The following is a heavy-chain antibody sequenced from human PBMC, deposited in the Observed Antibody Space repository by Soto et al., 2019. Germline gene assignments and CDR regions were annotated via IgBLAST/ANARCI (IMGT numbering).Heavy chain of an antibody. CDR3: AGARPAYCSSTSCVAFDP. CDR1: GYTFTSYA. CDR2: INAGNGNT. Sequence: GASVKVSCKASGYTFTSYAMHWVRQAPGQRLEWMGWINAGNGNTKYSQKFQGRVTITRDTSASTAYMELSSLRSEDTAVYYCAGARPAYCSSTSCVAFDPWGQGTLVTVSS. V-gene: IGHV1-3*01. D-gene: IGHD2-2*01. J-gene: IGHJ5*02.